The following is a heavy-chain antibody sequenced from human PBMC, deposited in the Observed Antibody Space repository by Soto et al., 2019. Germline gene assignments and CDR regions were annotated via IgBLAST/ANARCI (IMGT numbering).Heavy chain of an antibody. V-gene: IGHV3-23*01. D-gene: IGHD6-19*01. CDR3: AKDPSSGWYGLNWFDP. Sequence: GGSLRLSCAASGFTVSANYMTWVRQAPGKGLEWVSVISGSGGSTYYADSVKGRFTISRDNSKNTLYLQMNSLRAEDTAVYYCAKDPSSGWYGLNWFDPWGQGTLVTVSS. J-gene: IGHJ5*02. CDR1: GFTVSANY. CDR2: ISGSGGST.